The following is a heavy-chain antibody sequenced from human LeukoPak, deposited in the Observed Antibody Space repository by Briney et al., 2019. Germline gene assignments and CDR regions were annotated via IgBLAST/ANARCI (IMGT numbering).Heavy chain of an antibody. J-gene: IGHJ4*02. CDR3: AREVAAGSHKGFDY. D-gene: IGHD6-19*01. V-gene: IGHV4-4*02. Sequence: SETLSLTCAVSGGSISTNNWWHWVRQSPGKGLEWIAEIYYNGGTNYNPSLKSRVTISVDTSKNQFSLNVNSVTAADTAKYYCAREVAAGSHKGFDYWGQGTLVTVSS. CDR2: IYYNGGT. CDR1: GGSISTNNW.